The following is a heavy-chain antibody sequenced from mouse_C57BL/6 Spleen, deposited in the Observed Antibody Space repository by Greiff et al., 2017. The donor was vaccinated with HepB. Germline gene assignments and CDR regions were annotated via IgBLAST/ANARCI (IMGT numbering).Heavy chain of an antibody. CDR3: ARVYGRTFDV. J-gene: IGHJ1*03. V-gene: IGHV5-6*01. CDR1: GFTFSSYG. CDR2: ISSGGSYT. Sequence: EVQLVESGGDLVKPGGSLKLSCAASGFTFSSYGMSWVRQTPDKRLEWVATISSGGSYTYYPDSVKGRFTISRDNAKNTLYLQMSSLKSEDTAMYYCARVYGRTFDVWGTGTTVTVSS. D-gene: IGHD1-1*01.